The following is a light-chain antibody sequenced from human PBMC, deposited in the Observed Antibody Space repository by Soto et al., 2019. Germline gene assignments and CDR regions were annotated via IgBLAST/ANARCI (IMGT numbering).Light chain of an antibody. CDR1: QSVSSGY. V-gene: IGKV3-20*01. J-gene: IGKJ1*01. CDR3: QQYGSSPWT. CDR2: GAS. Sequence: DIVLTQSPGTLSLSPGQGATLSCRASQSVSSGYLAWYQQKPGQAPRLLIYGASSRATGIPDRFSGSGSGTDFTLTISRLEPEDFAVYYCQQYGSSPWTFGQGTKVDIK.